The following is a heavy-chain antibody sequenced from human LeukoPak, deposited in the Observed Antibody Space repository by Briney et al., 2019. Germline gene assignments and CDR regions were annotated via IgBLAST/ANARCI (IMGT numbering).Heavy chain of an antibody. CDR2: INPSGGST. D-gene: IGHD3-22*01. V-gene: IGHV1-46*01. CDR3: ARVPRVDWGGVFPHFITSHFDY. J-gene: IGHJ4*02. CDR1: GYTSTSYY. Sequence: ASVKVSCKASGYTSTSYYMHWVRQAPGQGLEWMGIINPSGGSTSYAQKFQGRVTMTRDTSTSTVYMELSSLRSEDTAVYYCARVPRVDWGGVFPHFITSHFDYWGQGTLVTVSS.